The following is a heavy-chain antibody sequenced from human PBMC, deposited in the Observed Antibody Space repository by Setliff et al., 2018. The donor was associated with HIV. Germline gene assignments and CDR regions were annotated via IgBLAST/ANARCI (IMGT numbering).Heavy chain of an antibody. CDR1: GYSFTSYW. Sequence: GESLKISCKGSGYSFTSYWIAWVRQMPGKGLEWMGIIYPGDSDTRYSPSFQGQVTISAHKSISTAFLQWNSLKASDTAMYYCAKVSPYKRVVGPYFDYWGQGTLVTVSS. J-gene: IGHJ4*02. D-gene: IGHD3-22*01. CDR2: IYPGDSDT. CDR3: AKVSPYKRVVGPYFDY. V-gene: IGHV5-51*01.